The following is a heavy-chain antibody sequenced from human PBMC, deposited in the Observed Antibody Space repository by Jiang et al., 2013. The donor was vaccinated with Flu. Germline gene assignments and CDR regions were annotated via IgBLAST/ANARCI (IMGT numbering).Heavy chain of an antibody. V-gene: IGHV1-8*01. CDR2: MNPNSGNT. J-gene: IGHJ6*02. CDR3: AILEGTQRSSSWYQVGLYGMDV. Sequence: VKVSCKASGYTFTSYDINWVRQATGQGLEWMGWMNPNSGNTGYAQKFQGRVTMTRNTSISTAYMELSSLRSEDTAVYYCAILEGTQRSSSWYQVGLYGMDVWGQGTTVTVSS. D-gene: IGHD6-13*01. CDR1: GYTFTSYD.